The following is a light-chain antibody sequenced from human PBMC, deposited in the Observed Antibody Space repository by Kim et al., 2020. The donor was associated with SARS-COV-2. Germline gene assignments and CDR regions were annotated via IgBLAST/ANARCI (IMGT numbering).Light chain of an antibody. J-gene: IGLJ2*01. CDR1: NLGDKY. Sequence: ETAGVACSGDNLGDKYASWYQQNPDRSPVLVIYQDSKRPSGIPQRFAGSNSGNTATLTISGTQAMDEADYYCQAWDSSTEVFGGGTQLTVL. V-gene: IGLV3-1*01. CDR3: QAWDSSTEV. CDR2: QDS.